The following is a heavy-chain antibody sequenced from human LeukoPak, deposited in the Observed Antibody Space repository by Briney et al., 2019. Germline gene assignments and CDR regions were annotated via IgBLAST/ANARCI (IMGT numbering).Heavy chain of an antibody. V-gene: IGHV4-34*01. J-gene: IGHJ4*02. CDR2: INHSGST. Sequence: SETLSLTCAVYGGSFSGYYWSWIRQPPGKGLEWTGEINHSGSTNYNPSLKSRVTISVDTSKNQFSLKLSSVTAADTAVYYCARGTAYYDFWSGYYKAPFDYWGQGTLVTVSS. CDR1: GGSFSGYY. D-gene: IGHD3-3*01. CDR3: ARGTAYYDFWSGYYKAPFDY.